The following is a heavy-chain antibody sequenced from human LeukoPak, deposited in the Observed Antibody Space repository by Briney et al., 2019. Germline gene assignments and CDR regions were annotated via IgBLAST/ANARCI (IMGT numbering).Heavy chain of an antibody. CDR1: GDSISSSSYY. CDR3: ARAGWYYDSSGYSIVLGYMDV. D-gene: IGHD3-22*01. V-gene: IGHV4-39*07. CDR2: IYYSGST. J-gene: IGHJ6*03. Sequence: PSETLSLTCTVSGDSISSSSYYWGWIRQPPGKGLEWIGSIYYSGSTYYNPSLKSRVTISVDTSKNQFSLKLSSVTAADTAVYYCARAGWYYDSSGYSIVLGYMDVWGKGTTVTVSS.